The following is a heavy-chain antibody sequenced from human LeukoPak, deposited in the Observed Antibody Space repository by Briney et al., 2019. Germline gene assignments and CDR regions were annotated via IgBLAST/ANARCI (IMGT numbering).Heavy chain of an antibody. CDR3: TTDPFCCDYGDYFDY. V-gene: IGHV3-15*01. J-gene: IGHJ4*02. Sequence: GGSLRLSCAASGFTFTYAWMSWVRQSPGKGLEWVGRIKSKTDGGTTDYPAPVKGRFTISRDDSKKTLYLQMHSLQTEDTAVYYCTTDPFCCDYGDYFDYGGQGTLVSVSS. CDR2: IKSKTDGGTT. CDR1: GFTFTYAW. D-gene: IGHD4-17*01.